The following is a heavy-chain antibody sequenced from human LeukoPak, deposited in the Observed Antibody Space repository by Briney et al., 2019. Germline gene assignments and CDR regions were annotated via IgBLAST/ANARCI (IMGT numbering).Heavy chain of an antibody. CDR2: INPKSGGT. Sequence: ASVKVSCKASGYTFTGYYMHWVRQAPGQGLEWMGWINPKSGGTKYAQNFQGRVTMTRDTSISTAYMELSGLRSDDTAAYYCARDRSVNWGYYWGQGTLVTVPS. D-gene: IGHD7-27*01. V-gene: IGHV1-2*02. CDR1: GYTFTGYY. CDR3: ARDRSVNWGYY. J-gene: IGHJ4*02.